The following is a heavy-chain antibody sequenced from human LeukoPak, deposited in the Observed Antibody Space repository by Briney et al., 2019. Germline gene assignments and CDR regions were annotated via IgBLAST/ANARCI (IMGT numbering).Heavy chain of an antibody. V-gene: IGHV4-39*07. CDR3: ARDTRYDSGGHDC. CDR1: GGSIGSDNRY. Sequence: SETLSLTCSVSGGSIGSDNRYWAWIRQPPGKGLEWIGNIHYTGATYYGPSLRSRVTISVDTSKSQFSLKVTSVTAADTAVYFCARDTRYDSGGHDCWGQGTLVTVSS. CDR2: IHYTGAT. J-gene: IGHJ4*02. D-gene: IGHD3-22*01.